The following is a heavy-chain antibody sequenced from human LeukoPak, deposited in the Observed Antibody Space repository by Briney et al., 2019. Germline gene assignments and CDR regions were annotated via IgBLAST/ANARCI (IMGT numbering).Heavy chain of an antibody. CDR3: ARDPGSTGGRGFDY. Sequence: GGSLRLSCAASGFTFSSYWMSWVRQAPGKGLEWVANIKQDGSENYFVDSVKGRFTISRDNAKNPLYLQMNSLRAEDTAVYYCARDPGSTGGRGFDYWGQGTLVTVSS. D-gene: IGHD1-7*01. CDR1: GFTFSSYW. CDR2: IKQDGSEN. V-gene: IGHV3-7*01. J-gene: IGHJ4*02.